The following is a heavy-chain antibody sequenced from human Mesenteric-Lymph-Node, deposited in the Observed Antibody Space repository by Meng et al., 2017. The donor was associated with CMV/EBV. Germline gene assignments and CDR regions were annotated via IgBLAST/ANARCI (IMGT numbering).Heavy chain of an antibody. J-gene: IGHJ5*02. CDR1: EFTFSSYW. CDR2: ISSSSTI. Sequence: GGSLRLFCAASEFTFSSYWMSWVRQAPGKGLEWVSSISSSSTIYHAESVKGRFTISRDNSKSTLSLQMNSLRAEDTAVYYCARDVRFGESSTWFDPWGQGALVTVSS. D-gene: IGHD3-10*01. CDR3: ARDVRFGESSTWFDP. V-gene: IGHV3-69-1*02.